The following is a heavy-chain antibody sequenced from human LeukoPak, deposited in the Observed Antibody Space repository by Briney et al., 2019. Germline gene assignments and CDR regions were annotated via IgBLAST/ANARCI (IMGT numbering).Heavy chain of an antibody. Sequence: GGSLRLSCAAAGFTFSSYAMSWVRQAPGKGLEWVSAISGSGGSTYYADSVKGRFTISRDNSKNTLYLQMNSLRAEDTAVYYCAKDLQWLPYYYDYWGQGTLVTVSS. V-gene: IGHV3-23*01. CDR3: AKDLQWLPYYYDY. D-gene: IGHD3-22*01. CDR1: GFTFSSYA. J-gene: IGHJ4*02. CDR2: ISGSGGST.